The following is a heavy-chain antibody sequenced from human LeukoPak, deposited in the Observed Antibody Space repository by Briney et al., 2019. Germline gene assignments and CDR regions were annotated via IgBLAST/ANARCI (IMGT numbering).Heavy chain of an antibody. J-gene: IGHJ3*02. CDR3: ARDHSGSYHHDAFDI. Sequence: SETLSLTCAVYGGSFSGYYWIWIRQPPGKGLEWIGEINHSGGTNYNPSLKSRVTISVDTSKNRFSLKLSSVTAADTAVYYCARDHSGSYHHDAFDIWGQGTMVTVSS. CDR1: GGSFSGYY. CDR2: INHSGGT. V-gene: IGHV4-34*01. D-gene: IGHD1-26*01.